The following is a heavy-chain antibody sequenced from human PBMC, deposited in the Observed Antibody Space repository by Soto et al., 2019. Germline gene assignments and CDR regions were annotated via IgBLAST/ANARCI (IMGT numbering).Heavy chain of an antibody. CDR1: GYSFINYY. V-gene: IGHV1-46*01. CDR2: INPSDGGT. J-gene: IGHJ3*02. CDR3: ERATGPGAFDT. Sequence: ASVKVSCKTSGYSFINYYMHWVRQAPGQGLEWMGVINPSDGGTSHAQKFQGRVTMNRDRSTSTVYMELSSLRSDDTAVFYCERATGPGAFDTCGQGTTVTV. D-gene: IGHD3-10*01.